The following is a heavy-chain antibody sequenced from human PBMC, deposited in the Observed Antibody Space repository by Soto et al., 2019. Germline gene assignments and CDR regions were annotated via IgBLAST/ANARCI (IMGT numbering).Heavy chain of an antibody. D-gene: IGHD5-18*01. J-gene: IGHJ3*01. V-gene: IGHV1-18*01. CDR2: ISGYSGNT. CDR3: ARDIFGYVGDFDL. Sequence: QDQLAQSGAEVMSSGASVKVSCKASGYTFSSHHINWVRQAPGQGLEWMGWISGYSGNTKYAQKFQGRVTMTTDTSTNTGYMELRSLRYDDTSVYYFARDIFGYVGDFDLWGQGTMVTVSS. CDR1: GYTFSSHH.